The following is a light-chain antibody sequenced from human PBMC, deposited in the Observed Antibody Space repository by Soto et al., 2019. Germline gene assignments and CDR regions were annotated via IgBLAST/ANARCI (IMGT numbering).Light chain of an antibody. CDR3: QQNGGSVT. J-gene: IGKJ5*01. Sequence: EVVLTQSPGTLSLSPGERATLSCRASQSLSNSYLAWYQQKPGQAPRLLFYGASTRATVIPDWFSGSGSGEDFTTTSSRLEPEYVAVFYRQQNGGSVTFGQGTRLE. CDR1: QSLSNSY. CDR2: GAS. V-gene: IGKV3-20*01.